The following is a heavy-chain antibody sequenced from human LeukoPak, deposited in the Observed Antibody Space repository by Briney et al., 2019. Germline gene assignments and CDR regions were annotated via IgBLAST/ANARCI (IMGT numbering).Heavy chain of an antibody. V-gene: IGHV4-38-2*01. Sequence: SETLSLTCAVFGYSISSGYYWGWIRQPPGKGLEWIGSIYHSGSTYYNPSLKSRVTISVDTSKNQFSLKLSSVTAADTAVYYCARRGSIAVAGIGGVFDYWGQGTLVTVSS. CDR2: IYHSGST. CDR1: GYSISSGYY. D-gene: IGHD6-19*01. CDR3: ARRGSIAVAGIGGVFDY. J-gene: IGHJ4*02.